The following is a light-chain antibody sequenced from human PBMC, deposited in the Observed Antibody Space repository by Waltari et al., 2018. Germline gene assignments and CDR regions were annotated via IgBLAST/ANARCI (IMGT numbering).Light chain of an antibody. CDR3: CSYAGSIAS. Sequence: QSALTQPASVSGSPGQSITISCTGTSSDIGTYNVVSWYQQHPGKAPKLLIYEVTKRPSGVSNRFSVSKSGNTASLTLSGLQAEDEADYYCCSYAGSIASFGTGTKVAVL. V-gene: IGLV2-23*02. CDR2: EVT. J-gene: IGLJ1*01. CDR1: SSDIGTYNV.